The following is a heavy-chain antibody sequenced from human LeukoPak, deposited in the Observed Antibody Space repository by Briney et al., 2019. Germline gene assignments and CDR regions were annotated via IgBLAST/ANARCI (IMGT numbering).Heavy chain of an antibody. CDR2: VYYSGSS. Sequence: SETLSLTCSVSGSSVSSDEYCWSWVRQHPGKGLEWIGYVYYSGSSYYIPSLESRVTMSVEVSKNQFSLELRSVTAADTAVYYCARVKVLRFLEWFLDFWGQGALVTVSS. D-gene: IGHD3-3*01. CDR1: GSSVSSDEYC. V-gene: IGHV4-31*03. CDR3: ARVKVLRFLEWFLDF. J-gene: IGHJ4*02.